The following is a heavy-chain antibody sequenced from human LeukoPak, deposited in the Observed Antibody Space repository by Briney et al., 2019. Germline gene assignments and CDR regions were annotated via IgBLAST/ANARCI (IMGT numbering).Heavy chain of an antibody. CDR3: ARWGSGSYYNYYYYYMDV. D-gene: IGHD3-10*01. CDR2: IYYSGST. J-gene: IGHJ6*03. V-gene: IGHV4-59*01. CDR1: GGSISSYY. Sequence: SETLSLTCTVSGGSISSYYWSWIRQPPGKGLEWIGYIYYSGSTNYNPSLKSRVTISVDTSKKQFSLKLSSVTAADTAVYYCARWGSGSYYNYYYYYMDVWGKGTTVTISS.